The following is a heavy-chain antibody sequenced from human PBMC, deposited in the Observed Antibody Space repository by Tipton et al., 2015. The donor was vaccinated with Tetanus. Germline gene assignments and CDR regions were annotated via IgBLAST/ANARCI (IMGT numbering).Heavy chain of an antibody. D-gene: IGHD3-16*01. J-gene: IGHJ4*02. Sequence: TLSLTCTVSGDSVSSGGYDWGSIRQSPGKGLELIGYISNTGSTSYNPSLQSRVSMSVDTSKNQFSLRLSSVTAADTAVYYCARIVRMGDFSFFDSWGLGTLATVSS. V-gene: IGHV4-61*08. CDR3: ARIVRMGDFSFFDS. CDR1: GDSVSSGGYD. CDR2: ISNTGST.